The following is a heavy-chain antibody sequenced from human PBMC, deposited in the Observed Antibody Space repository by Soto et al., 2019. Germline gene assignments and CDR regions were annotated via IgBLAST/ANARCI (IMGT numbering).Heavy chain of an antibody. D-gene: IGHD2-2*01. Sequence: GGSLRLSCAASGFTFSSYSMNWVRQAPGKGLEWVSSISSSSSYIYYADSVKGRFTISRDNAKNSRYLQMNSLRAEDTAVYYCARSGGPRLVPAAMDRPTDYWGQGTLVTVSS. CDR2: ISSSSSYI. CDR3: ARSGGPRLVPAAMDRPTDY. J-gene: IGHJ4*02. V-gene: IGHV3-21*01. CDR1: GFTFSSYS.